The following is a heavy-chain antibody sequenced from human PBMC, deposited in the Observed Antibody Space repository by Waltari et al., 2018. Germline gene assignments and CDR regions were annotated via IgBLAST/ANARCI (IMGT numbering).Heavy chain of an antibody. D-gene: IGHD6-19*01. CDR2: ISYDGSKK. CDR1: GFTFSSYG. CDR3: ASRGHSSGWAYYFDY. J-gene: IGHJ4*02. V-gene: IGHV3-30*03. Sequence: QVQLVESGGGVVQPGRSLRLSCAASGFTFSSYGMHWVRQAPGKGLEWVAVISYDGSKKYYADSVKGRFTISRDKSKNTLYLQMNSLRAEDTAVYYCASRGHSSGWAYYFDYWGQGTLVTVSS.